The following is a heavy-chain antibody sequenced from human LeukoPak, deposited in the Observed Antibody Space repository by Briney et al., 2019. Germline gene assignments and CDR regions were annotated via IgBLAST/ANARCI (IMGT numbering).Heavy chain of an antibody. V-gene: IGHV3-23*01. CDR1: GFTVSSNY. CDR3: AKDRYYDSSGYPS. Sequence: GGSLRLSCAASGFTVSSNYMSWVRQALGKGLEWVSAISGSGGSTYYADSVKGRFTISRDNSKNTLYLQMNSLRAEDTAVYYCAKDRYYDSSGYPSWGQGTLVTVSS. D-gene: IGHD3-22*01. J-gene: IGHJ4*02. CDR2: ISGSGGST.